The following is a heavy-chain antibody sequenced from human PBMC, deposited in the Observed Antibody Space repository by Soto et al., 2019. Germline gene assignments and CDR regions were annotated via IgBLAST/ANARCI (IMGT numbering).Heavy chain of an antibody. J-gene: IGHJ6*03. CDR1: GDSVSSNSAA. V-gene: IGHV6-1*01. CDR2: TYYRSKWYN. D-gene: IGHD2-2*01. CDR3: ARDTEGYCSSTSCYDGYYYYYMDV. Sequence: SQTLSLTCAISGDSVSSNSAAWNWIRQSPSRGLEWLGRTYYRSKWYNDYAVSVKSRITINPDTSKNQFSLQLNSVTPEDTAVYYCARDTEGYCSSTSCYDGYYYYYMDVWGKGTTVTVSS.